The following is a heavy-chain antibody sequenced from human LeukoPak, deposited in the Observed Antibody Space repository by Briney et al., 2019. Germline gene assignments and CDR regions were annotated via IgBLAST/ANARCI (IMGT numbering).Heavy chain of an antibody. J-gene: IGHJ4*02. CDR2: IYSDGRT. CDR1: GFTVSTNY. V-gene: IGHV3-53*01. D-gene: IGHD6-19*01. CDR3: TRDPTVADRGDY. Sequence: GGSLRISCAASGFTVSTNYLSWVRQAPGKGLEWVSSIYSDGRTYYADSVKGRFTISRDNFKNSLYLQMNSLRAEDTAVYYCTRDPTVADRGDYWGQGTLVTASS.